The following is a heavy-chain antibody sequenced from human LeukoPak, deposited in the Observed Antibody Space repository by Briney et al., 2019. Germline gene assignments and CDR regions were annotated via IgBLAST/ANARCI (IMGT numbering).Heavy chain of an antibody. CDR3: AKADYGDYVGHAFDI. CDR1: GFTFSSYG. V-gene: IGHV3-23*01. J-gene: IGHJ3*02. D-gene: IGHD4-17*01. Sequence: GGSLRLSCAASGFTFSSYGMSWVRQAPGKGLEWVSAISGSGGSTYYADSVKGRFTISRDNSKNTLYLQMNSLRAEDTAVYYCAKADYGDYVGHAFDIWGQGTMVTVSS. CDR2: ISGSGGST.